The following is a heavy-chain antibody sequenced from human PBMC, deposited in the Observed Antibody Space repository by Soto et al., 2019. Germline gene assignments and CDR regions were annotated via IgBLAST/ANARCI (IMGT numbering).Heavy chain of an antibody. Sequence: QVQLVESGGGVVQPGRSLRLSCAASGFTFSSYGMHWVRQPPGKGLEWVAVISYDGSNKYYADSVKGRFTISRDNSKNTLYLQMNSLRAEDTAVYYCAKDLDSSGYYYAHFDYWGQGTLVIVSS. CDR1: GFTFSSYG. J-gene: IGHJ4*02. V-gene: IGHV3-30*18. CDR3: AKDLDSSGYYYAHFDY. D-gene: IGHD3-22*01. CDR2: ISYDGSNK.